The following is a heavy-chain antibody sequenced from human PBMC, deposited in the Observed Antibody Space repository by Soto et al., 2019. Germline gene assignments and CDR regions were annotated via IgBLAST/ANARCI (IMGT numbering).Heavy chain of an antibody. CDR1: GYTFTSYD. V-gene: IGHV1-8*01. Sequence: QVQLVQSGAEVKKPGASVKVSCKASGYTFTSYDINWVRQATGQGLEWMGWMNPNSGNTGCAQKFQGRVTMTRNTSISTAYMELSSLRSEDTAVYYCARGVVWATVTTWDYWGQGTLVTVSS. D-gene: IGHD4-17*01. CDR3: ARGVVWATVTTWDY. CDR2: MNPNSGNT. J-gene: IGHJ4*02.